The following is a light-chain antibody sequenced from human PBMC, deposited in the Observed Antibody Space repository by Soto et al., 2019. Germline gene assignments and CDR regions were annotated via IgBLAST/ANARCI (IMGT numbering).Light chain of an antibody. Sequence: EIVLTQSPGTLSLSPGERATLSCRASQSVSRSFSAWYQQKPGQAPRLLIYAASSRAAGIHDRFSGSGSGTDFTLTISRLEPEDFAVYYCQQYGSSPITFGQGTRLEIK. CDR3: QQYGSSPIT. CDR2: AAS. J-gene: IGKJ5*01. V-gene: IGKV3-20*01. CDR1: QSVSRSF.